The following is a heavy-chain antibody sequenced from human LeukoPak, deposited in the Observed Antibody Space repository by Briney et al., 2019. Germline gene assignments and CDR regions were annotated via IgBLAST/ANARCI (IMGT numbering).Heavy chain of an antibody. Sequence: PGGSLRLSCATSGFTFSSYPMHWVRQTPGKGLEWAARISSDGIHQHYADSVKGRFAVSRDNSRNTMYLQLNSLRTEDTAVYYCARDGDYNSGYGKDYWGQGTLVTVSS. CDR2: ISSDGIHQ. J-gene: IGHJ4*02. D-gene: IGHD4-17*01. V-gene: IGHV3-30*09. CDR1: GFTFSSYP. CDR3: ARDGDYNSGYGKDY.